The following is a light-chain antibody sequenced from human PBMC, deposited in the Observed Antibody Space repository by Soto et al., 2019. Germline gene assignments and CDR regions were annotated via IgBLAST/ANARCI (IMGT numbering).Light chain of an antibody. Sequence: DIQMTQSPSTLSASVGDRVTITCRASQNIQRWLAWYQQKPGKAPKLLIYKASSLERGVPSRFSAGGSGVEFTLNISSVQPEDFATYYCQQGYSNPWTFGQGTKVDIK. CDR1: QNIQRW. CDR2: KAS. V-gene: IGKV1-5*03. CDR3: QQGYSNPWT. J-gene: IGKJ1*01.